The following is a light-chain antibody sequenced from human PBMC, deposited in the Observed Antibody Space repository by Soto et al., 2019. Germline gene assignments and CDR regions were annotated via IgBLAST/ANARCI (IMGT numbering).Light chain of an antibody. CDR1: QDISKY. V-gene: IGKV1-33*01. Sequence: DIQMTQSPSSLSGSVGDRITITCQASQDISKYLIWYQQTPGKAPKFLIYEASNLERGVPSRFSGSGSGTDFTFTINSLQPEDIATYYCQQYHSLPFTFGPGTKLDIK. CDR2: EAS. CDR3: QQYHSLPFT. J-gene: IGKJ3*01.